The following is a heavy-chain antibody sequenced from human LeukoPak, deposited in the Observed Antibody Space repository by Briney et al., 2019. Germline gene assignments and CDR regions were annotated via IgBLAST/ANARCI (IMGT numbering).Heavy chain of an antibody. CDR2: IYYRGNT. D-gene: IGHD3-16*01. J-gene: IGHJ4*02. CDR3: ASESPGGPIDY. V-gene: IGHV4-59*08. Sequence: SETLSLTCSVSGGSISFYYWSWIRQPPGKGLEWIGYIYYRGNTIYNPSLKSRVTISVDTSKNQFSLKLSSVTAADTAVYYCASESPGGPIDYWGQGTLVTVSS. CDR1: GGSISFYY.